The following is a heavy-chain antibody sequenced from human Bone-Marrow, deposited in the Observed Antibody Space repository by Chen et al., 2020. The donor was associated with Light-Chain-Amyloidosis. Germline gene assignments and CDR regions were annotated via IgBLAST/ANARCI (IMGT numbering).Heavy chain of an antibody. CDR2: IKRESDGGTT. Sequence: EVRLVESGGGVVKPGGSLRLSCEASGFSFSNAWVTWVRQAPGKGLEWLGRIKRESDGGTTAFAAIVQGRFGISRDQTRNTVYLQMSSLKSDDTAIYYCASDGGLVVVEAAVWGQGTQVTVSS. V-gene: IGHV3-15*01. D-gene: IGHD2-21*01. CDR1: GFSFSNAW. J-gene: IGHJ4*02. CDR3: ASDGGLVVVEAAV.